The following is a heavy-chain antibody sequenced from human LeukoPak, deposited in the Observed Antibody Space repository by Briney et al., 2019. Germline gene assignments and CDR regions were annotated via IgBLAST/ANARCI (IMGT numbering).Heavy chain of an antibody. D-gene: IGHD3-9*01. J-gene: IGHJ4*02. CDR1: GFTFSSYS. CDR3: AREDYDILTGYSTGVDY. V-gene: IGHV3-21*04. Sequence: GSLRLSCAASGFTFSSYSMNWVRQAPGKGLEWVSSISSSYIYYADSVKGRFTISRDNAKNSLYLQMNSLRAEDTAVYYCAREDYDILTGYSTGVDYWGQGTLVTVSS. CDR2: ISSSYI.